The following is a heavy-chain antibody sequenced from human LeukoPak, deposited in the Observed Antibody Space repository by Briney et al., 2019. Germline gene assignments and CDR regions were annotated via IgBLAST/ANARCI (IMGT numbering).Heavy chain of an antibody. CDR2: ISGSGGST. V-gene: IGHV3-23*01. CDR1: GFTFSSYA. CDR3: AKDLGCSSTSCYNEGNFDY. Sequence: GGSLRLSCAASGFTFSSYAMSWVRQAPGKGLEWVSAISGSGGSTYYADSVKGRFTISRDNSKNTLYLQMNSLRAEDTAVYYCAKDLGCSSTSCYNEGNFDYWGQGTLVTVSS. D-gene: IGHD2-2*02. J-gene: IGHJ4*02.